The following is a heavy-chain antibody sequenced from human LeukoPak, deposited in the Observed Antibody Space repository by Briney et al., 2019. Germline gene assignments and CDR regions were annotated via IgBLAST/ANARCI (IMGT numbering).Heavy chain of an antibody. Sequence: GGSLRLSCAASGFTFSKYGMHWVRQAPGKGLEWVAFILYDGSNKYYADSVKGRFTISRDNSKNTLYLQMNSLRAEDTAVYYCAKGSDGYQFSIDYWGQGTLVTVSS. V-gene: IGHV3-30*02. J-gene: IGHJ4*02. CDR2: ILYDGSNK. CDR1: GFTFSKYG. D-gene: IGHD5-18*01. CDR3: AKGSDGYQFSIDY.